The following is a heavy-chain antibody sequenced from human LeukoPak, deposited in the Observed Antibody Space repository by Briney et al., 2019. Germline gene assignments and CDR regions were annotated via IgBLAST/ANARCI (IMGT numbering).Heavy chain of an antibody. CDR3: ATGPYYYESSGYGGGAFDI. D-gene: IGHD3-22*01. V-gene: IGHV1-46*01. CDR1: GYTFTSYY. Sequence: ASVKVSCKASGYTFTSYYMHWVRQAPGQGLEWMGIINPSGGSTIYAQKFQGRVTMTRDTSTSTVYMELSSLRSEDTAVYYCATGPYYYESSGYGGGAFDIWGQGTMVTVSS. CDR2: INPSGGST. J-gene: IGHJ3*02.